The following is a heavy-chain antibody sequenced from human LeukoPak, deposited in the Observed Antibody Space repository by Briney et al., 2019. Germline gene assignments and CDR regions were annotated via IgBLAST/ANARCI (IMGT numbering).Heavy chain of an antibody. CDR3: ARAGYSSSWYYFDY. D-gene: IGHD6-13*01. CDR1: GGSISSGSYY. J-gene: IGHJ4*02. V-gene: IGHV4-61*02. CDR2: IYTSGST. Sequence: ASETLSLTCTVSGGSISSGSYYWSWIRQPAGKGLEWIGRIYTSGSTNYNPSLKSRVTISVDTSKNQFSLKLSSVTAADTAVYYCARAGYSSSWYYFDYWGQGTLVTVSS.